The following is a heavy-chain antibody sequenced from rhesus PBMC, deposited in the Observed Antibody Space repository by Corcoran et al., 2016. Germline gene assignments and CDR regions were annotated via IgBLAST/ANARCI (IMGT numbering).Heavy chain of an antibody. Sequence: QLQLQESGPGLVKPSETLSLTCAVSGGSISTNYWSWIRQPPGEGLVWIGRISGSAGTPDYTPPLQNRVTVSTDPSNYQFSLRLSSVTAADTAVYYCARTNYGSSPPYWGQGVLVTVSS. V-gene: IGHV4-173*01. CDR3: ARTNYGSSPPY. CDR1: GGSISTNY. J-gene: IGHJ4*01. CDR2: ISGSAGTP. D-gene: IGHD4-29*01.